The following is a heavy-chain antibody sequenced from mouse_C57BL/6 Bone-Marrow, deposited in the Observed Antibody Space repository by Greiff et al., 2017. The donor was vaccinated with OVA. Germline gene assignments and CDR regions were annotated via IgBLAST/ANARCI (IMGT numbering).Heavy chain of an antibody. J-gene: IGHJ3*01. V-gene: IGHV14-4*01. CDR3: TTAAQARFAY. CDR2: IDPENGDT. CDR1: GFNIKDDY. Sequence: EVKLVESGAELVRPGASVKLSCTASGFNIKDDYMHWVKQRPEQGLEWIGWIDPENGDTEYASKFQGKATITADTSSNTAYLQLSSLTSEDTAVYYCTTAAQARFAYWGQGTLVTVSA. D-gene: IGHD3-2*02.